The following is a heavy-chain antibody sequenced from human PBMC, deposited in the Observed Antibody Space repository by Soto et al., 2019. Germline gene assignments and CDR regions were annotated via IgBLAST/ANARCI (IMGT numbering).Heavy chain of an antibody. J-gene: IGHJ4*02. CDR2: INQDGGDK. D-gene: IGHD6-19*01. CDR3: ARDRLARADC. V-gene: IGHV3-7*01. CDR1: GFTFSNYW. Sequence: EVQLVESGGGLVQPGGSLRLSCAVSGFTFSNYWMSWVRQAPGKGLEWVAHINQDGGDKYYVDSVKGRFTISRDNAKDSLYLQMNSLRVEDTGIYYCARDRLARADCWGQGILVTVSS.